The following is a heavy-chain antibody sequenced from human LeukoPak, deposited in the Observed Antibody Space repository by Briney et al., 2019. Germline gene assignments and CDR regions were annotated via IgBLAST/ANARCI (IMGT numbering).Heavy chain of an antibody. CDR3: ARSYYYYYYMDV. V-gene: IGHV4-34*01. CDR2: INHSGST. Sequence: SETLSLACAVYGGSFSGYYWSWIRQPPGKGLEWIGEINHSGSTNYNPSLKSRVTISVDTSKNQFSLKLSSVTAADTAVYYCARSYYYYYYMDVWGKGTTVTVSS. J-gene: IGHJ6*03. CDR1: GGSFSGYY.